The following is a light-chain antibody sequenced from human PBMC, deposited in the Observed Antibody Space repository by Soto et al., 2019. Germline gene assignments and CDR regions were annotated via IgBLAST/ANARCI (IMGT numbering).Light chain of an antibody. CDR1: SSDIGGYNS. CDR2: EVT. Sequence: QSALTQPASVSGSPGQSITISCAETSSDIGGYNSVSWYQQHPGKAPKLMIYEVTNRPSGVSNRFSGSKSGNTASLTISGLQAEDEADYYCSSYTSSATLVLFGGGTKLTVL. J-gene: IGLJ2*01. V-gene: IGLV2-14*01. CDR3: SSYTSSATLVL.